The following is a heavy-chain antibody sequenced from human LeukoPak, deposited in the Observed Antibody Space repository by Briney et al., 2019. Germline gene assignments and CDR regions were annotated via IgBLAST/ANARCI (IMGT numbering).Heavy chain of an antibody. CDR2: ISSSSSTI. CDR1: GFTFSTYS. D-gene: IGHD6-6*01. V-gene: IGHV3-48*01. CDR3: AGGASEYSSSGDFAC. Sequence: PGGSLRLSCAASGFTFSTYSMNWVRQAPGKGLEWVSYISSSSSTIYYADSVKGPFTISRDNAKNSLYLQMNSLSADDTAVYYCAGGASEYSSSGDFACWGQGTLVTVSS. J-gene: IGHJ4*02.